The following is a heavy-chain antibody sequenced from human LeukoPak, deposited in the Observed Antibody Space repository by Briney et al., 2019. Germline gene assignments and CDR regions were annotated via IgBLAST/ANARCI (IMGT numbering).Heavy chain of an antibody. D-gene: IGHD3-3*02. Sequence: GGSLRLSCAASGFTSSYYSMNWVRQAPGKGLEWVSRINSDGSITNYADSVKGRFTISRDNAKNTLYLQMNSLRAEDTAVYYCARVSDFGVVIYAFDIWGQGTMVTVSS. V-gene: IGHV3-74*01. J-gene: IGHJ3*02. CDR1: GFTSSYYS. CDR3: ARVSDFGVVIYAFDI. CDR2: INSDGSIT.